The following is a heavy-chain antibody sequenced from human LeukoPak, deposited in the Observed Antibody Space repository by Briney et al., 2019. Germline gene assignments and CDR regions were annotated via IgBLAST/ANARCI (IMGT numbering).Heavy chain of an antibody. CDR2: ISHDGSNK. CDR1: GFTFSSYA. CDR3: ARDSMIVVALGVLDY. V-gene: IGHV3-30*01. Sequence: PGRSLRLSCAASGFTFSSYAMHWVREAPGKGLEWVAVISHDGSNKYYADSVKGRFTTSRDNSKNTLYLQMNSLRAEDTAVYYCARDSMIVVALGVLDYWGQGTLVTVSS. J-gene: IGHJ4*02. D-gene: IGHD3-22*01.